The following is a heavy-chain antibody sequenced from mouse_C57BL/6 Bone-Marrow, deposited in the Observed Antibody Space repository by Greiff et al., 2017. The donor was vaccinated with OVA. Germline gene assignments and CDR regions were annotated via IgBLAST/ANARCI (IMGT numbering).Heavy chain of an antibody. CDR3: ASSNTTVVATIDY. J-gene: IGHJ2*01. D-gene: IGHD1-1*01. CDR2: INPYNGGT. V-gene: IGHV1-19*01. Sequence: VQLKQSGPVLVKPGASVKMSCKASGYTFTDYYMNWVKQSPGKSLEWIGVINPYNGGTSYNEKFKGKATLTVDKSSRTAYMELNSLTSEASAVYYYASSNTTVVATIDYWGQGTTLTVSS. CDR1: GYTFTDYY.